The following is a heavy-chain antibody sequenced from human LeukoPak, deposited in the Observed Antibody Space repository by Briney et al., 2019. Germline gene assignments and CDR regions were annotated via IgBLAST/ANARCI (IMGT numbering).Heavy chain of an antibody. V-gene: IGHV1-18*01. J-gene: IGHJ4*02. CDR2: ISPYNGDT. D-gene: IGHD5-18*01. CDR3: ARDNGGGGYSYGSNFDY. Sequence: ASVKVSCKASGYTFTSYDISWVRQAPGQGLEWMGWISPYNGDTDYAQKLQGRVTMTTDTSTSIAYMDLGSLRSDDTAVYYCARDNGGGGYSYGSNFDYWGQGTLVTVSS. CDR1: GYTFTSYD.